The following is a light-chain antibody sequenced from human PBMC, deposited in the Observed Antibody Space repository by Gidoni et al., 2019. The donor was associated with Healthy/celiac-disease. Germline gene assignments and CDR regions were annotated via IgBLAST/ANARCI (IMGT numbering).Light chain of an antibody. CDR1: QDISNY. V-gene: IGKV1-33*01. CDR3: QQYDNLLALT. J-gene: IGKJ4*01. Sequence: IQMTQSPSSLSASVGDRVTLTCPASQDISNYLNWYQQNTGKAPKLLIDDASNLETGVPSRFSGSGSGTDFTFTISSLQPEDIATYYCQQYDNLLALTFGGGTKVEIK. CDR2: DAS.